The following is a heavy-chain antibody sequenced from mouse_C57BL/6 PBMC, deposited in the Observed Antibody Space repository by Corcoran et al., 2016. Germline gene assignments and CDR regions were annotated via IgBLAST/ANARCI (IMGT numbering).Heavy chain of an antibody. CDR1: GYAFSSYW. CDR2: IYPGDGDT. Sequence: QVQLQQSGAELVKPGASVKISCKASGYAFSSYWMNWVKQRPGKGLEWIGQIYPGDGDTNYNGKFKGKATLTADKSSSTAYMQLSSLTSEDSAVYFCARNYDSYDYAMDYWGQGTSVTVSS. J-gene: IGHJ4*01. CDR3: ARNYDSYDYAMDY. D-gene: IGHD2-4*01. V-gene: IGHV1-80*01.